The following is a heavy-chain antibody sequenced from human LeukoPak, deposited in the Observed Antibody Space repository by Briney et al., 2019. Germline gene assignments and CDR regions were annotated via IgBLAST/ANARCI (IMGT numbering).Heavy chain of an antibody. CDR2: ISSSSSYI. J-gene: IGHJ4*02. Sequence: GGSLRLSCAASGFTFSSYSMNWVRQAPGKGLEWVSSISSSSSYIYYADSVKGRFTISRDNAKNSLYLQMNSLRAEDTAVYYCARDPPADSGAFDYWGQGTLVTVSS. CDR1: GFTFSSYS. CDR3: ARDPPADSGAFDY. D-gene: IGHD2-15*01. V-gene: IGHV3-21*01.